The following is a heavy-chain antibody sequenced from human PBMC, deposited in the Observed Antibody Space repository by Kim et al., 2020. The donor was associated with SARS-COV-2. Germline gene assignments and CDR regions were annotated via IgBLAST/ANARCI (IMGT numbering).Heavy chain of an antibody. D-gene: IGHD5-18*01. Sequence: GGSLRLSCAGSGFTFSGYAMSWIRQAAGRGLEWVSAISRIDGTTYYADSVKGRFTISRDNSKNTVYLQMNDLRAGDTAVYYCVRERPGNSYAIDWGQGTLVTGSS. J-gene: IGHJ4*02. V-gene: IGHV3-23*01. CDR1: GFTFSGYA. CDR3: VRERPGNSYAID. CDR2: ISRIDGTT.